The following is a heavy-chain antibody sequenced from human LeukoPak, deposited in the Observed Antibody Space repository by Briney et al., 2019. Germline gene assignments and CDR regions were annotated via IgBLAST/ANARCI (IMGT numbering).Heavy chain of an antibody. J-gene: IGHJ5*02. CDR3: ARDHLANLASRLFDP. CDR1: GYSISTDYY. Sequence: SETLSLTCTVSGYSISTDYYWGWIRQPPGKGLEWIGSVHHSGRTYYNPSLKSRVTISVDTSKNQFSLKLNSVTAADTAVYYCARDHLANLASRLFDPWGQGSLVTVSS. V-gene: IGHV4-38-2*02. D-gene: IGHD3-3*01. CDR2: VHHSGRT.